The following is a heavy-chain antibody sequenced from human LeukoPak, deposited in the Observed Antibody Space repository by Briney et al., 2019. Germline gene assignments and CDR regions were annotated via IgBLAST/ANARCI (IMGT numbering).Heavy chain of an antibody. CDR2: IYYDGSKT. D-gene: IGHD3-10*01. CDR1: GFIFSNYG. J-gene: IGHJ4*02. CDR3: AREHTYYYFDY. Sequence: GGSLRLSCAASGFIFSNYGMHWVRQAPGKGLEWVAVIYYDGSKTYYADSVKGRFTISRDNSKNTLYLQMNSLRAEDTAVYYCAREHTYYYFDYWGQGTLVTVSS. V-gene: IGHV3-33*01.